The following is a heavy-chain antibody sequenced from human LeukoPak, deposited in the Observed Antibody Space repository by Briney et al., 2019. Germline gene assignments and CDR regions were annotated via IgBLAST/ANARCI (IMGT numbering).Heavy chain of an antibody. Sequence: SETLSLTCTVSGGSINTHYWGWIRQPPGKGLEWIGYVDSSDSTHYSHYNPSLKSRVSISADMSKNQFSLNMYSVTTADTAVYYCASLSAAASHPWGQGTLVTVSS. CDR1: GGSINTHY. CDR3: ASLSAAASHP. CDR2: VDSSDSTHYS. D-gene: IGHD6-13*01. V-gene: IGHV4-4*09. J-gene: IGHJ5*02.